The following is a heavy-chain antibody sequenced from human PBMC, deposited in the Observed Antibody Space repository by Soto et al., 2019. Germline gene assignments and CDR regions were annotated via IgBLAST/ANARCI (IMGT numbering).Heavy chain of an antibody. CDR2: IYHSGST. J-gene: IGHJ4*02. V-gene: IGHV4-30-2*01. D-gene: IGHD6-13*01. CDR3: ARVIAAAGMFDY. CDR1: GGSISSGGYS. Sequence: SETLSLTCAVSGGSISSGGYSWSWIRQPPGKGLEWIGYIYHSGSTYYNPSLKSRVTISVDRSKNQFSLKLSSVTAADTAVYYCARVIAAAGMFDYWGQGTLVTVSS.